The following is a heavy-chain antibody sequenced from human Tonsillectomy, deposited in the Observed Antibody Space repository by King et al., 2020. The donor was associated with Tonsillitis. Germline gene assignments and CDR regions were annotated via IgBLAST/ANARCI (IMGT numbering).Heavy chain of an antibody. J-gene: IGHJ3*02. CDR2: IKQDGSEK. CDR1: GFTFSSYW. CDR3: ARDPYSSGWLDGAFDI. D-gene: IGHD6-19*01. V-gene: IGHV3-7*01. Sequence: VQLVESGGGLVQPGGSLRLSCAASGFTFSSYWMSWVRQAPGKGLEWVANIKQDGSEKYYVDSVKGRFTISRDNAKNSLYLQMNSLGAEDTAVYYCARDPYSSGWLDGAFDIWGQGTMVTVSS.